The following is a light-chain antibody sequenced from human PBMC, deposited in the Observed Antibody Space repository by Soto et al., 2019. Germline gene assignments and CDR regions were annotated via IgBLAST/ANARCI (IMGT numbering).Light chain of an antibody. Sequence: EIVLTQSPATLSLSPGERATLSCRASQSVSSYLAWYQQKPGQAPRLLIYDASNRATGIPARFSGSGSGTDFTLTISSLEPEVFAVYYCQQRSNWPPWTFGRGTKVEIK. CDR2: DAS. CDR1: QSVSSY. J-gene: IGKJ1*01. V-gene: IGKV3-11*01. CDR3: QQRSNWPPWT.